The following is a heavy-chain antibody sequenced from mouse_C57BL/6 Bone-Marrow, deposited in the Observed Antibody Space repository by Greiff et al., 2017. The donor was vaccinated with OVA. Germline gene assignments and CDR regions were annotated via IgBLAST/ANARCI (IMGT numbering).Heavy chain of an antibody. CDR3: ARVLRYSDYFDY. D-gene: IGHD1-1*01. CDR2: IYPRSGNT. V-gene: IGHV1-81*01. Sequence: QVQLQQSGAELARPGASVKLSCKASGYTFTSYGISWVKQRTGQGLEWIGEIYPRSGNTYYNEKFKGKATLTADKSSSTAYMELRSLTSEDSAVYFCARVLRYSDYFDYWGQGTTLTVSS. J-gene: IGHJ2*01. CDR1: GYTFTSYG.